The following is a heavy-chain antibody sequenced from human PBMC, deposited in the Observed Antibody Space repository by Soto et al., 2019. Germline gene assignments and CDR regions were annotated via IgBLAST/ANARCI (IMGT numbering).Heavy chain of an antibody. J-gene: IGHJ4*02. D-gene: IGHD2-21*02. Sequence: QVQLVQSGAKVKKPGSSVKVSCKASGGTFSSYAISWVRQAPGQGLEWMGGIIPIFGTANYAQKFQGRVTITADKSTSTAYMELSSLRSEDTAVYYCARAEPRVVTATPHFDYWGQGTLVTVSS. CDR3: ARAEPRVVTATPHFDY. CDR1: GGTFSSYA. V-gene: IGHV1-69*06. CDR2: IIPIFGTA.